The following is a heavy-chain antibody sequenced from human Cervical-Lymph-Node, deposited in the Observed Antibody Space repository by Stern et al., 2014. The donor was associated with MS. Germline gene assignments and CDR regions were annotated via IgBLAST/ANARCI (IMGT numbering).Heavy chain of an antibody. CDR3: AKDLAVAAD. V-gene: IGHV3-23*04. CDR1: GFTFNTYT. D-gene: IGHD6-19*01. Sequence: VQLVESGGGLVQPGGSLRLSCAASGFTFNTYTMSWVRQAPGKGLEWVSTISGSGGSTYYADSVKGRFTISRDNSKNTLYLQMNSMRAEDTASYYCAKDLAVAADWGQGTLVTVSS. CDR2: ISGSGGST. J-gene: IGHJ4*02.